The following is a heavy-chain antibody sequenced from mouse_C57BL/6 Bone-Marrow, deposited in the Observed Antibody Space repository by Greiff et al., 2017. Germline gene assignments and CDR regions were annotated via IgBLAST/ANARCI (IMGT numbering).Heavy chain of an antibody. D-gene: IGHD2-2*01. CDR2: INPGSGGT. J-gene: IGHJ2*01. CDR3: AREGGWLRFDD. CDR1: GYAFTNYL. Sequence: QVQLQQSGAELVRPGTSVKVSCKASGYAFTNYLIEWVKQRPGQGLEWIGVINPGSGGTNYNEKFKGKATLTADKSSSTAYMQLSSLTSEDSAVYFCAREGGWLRFDDWGQGTTLTVSS. V-gene: IGHV1-54*01.